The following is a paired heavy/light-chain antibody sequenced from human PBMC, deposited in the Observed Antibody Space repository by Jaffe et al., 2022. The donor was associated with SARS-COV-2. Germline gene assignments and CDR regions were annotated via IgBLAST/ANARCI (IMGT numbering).Light chain of an antibody. CDR3: QQYGSSPT. CDR2: GAS. J-gene: IGKJ1*01. Sequence: EIVLTQSPGTLSLSPGERATLSCRASQSVSSSYLAWYQQKPGQAPRLLIYGASSRATGIPDRFSGSGSGTDFTLTISRLEPEDFAVYYCQQYGSSPTFGQGTKVEIK. V-gene: IGKV3-20*01. CDR1: QSVSSSY.
Heavy chain of an antibody. V-gene: IGHV4-4*07. CDR3: ARESYYYDMDV. J-gene: IGHJ6*02. CDR1: GGSINSYY. CDR2: IYTSGST. Sequence: QVQLQESGPGLVKPSETLSLTCTVSGGSINSYYWSWIRQPAGKGLEWIGRIYTSGSTNYNPSLKSRVTMSVDTSKNQFSLKLSSVTAADTAVYYCARESYYYDMDVWGQGTTVTVSS.